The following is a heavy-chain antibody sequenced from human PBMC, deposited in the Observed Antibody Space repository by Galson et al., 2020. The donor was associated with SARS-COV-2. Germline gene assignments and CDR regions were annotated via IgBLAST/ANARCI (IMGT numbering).Heavy chain of an antibody. Sequence: ASETLSLTCTVSGGSVSSGSYYWSWIRQPPGKGLEWIGYIYYSGSTNYNPSLKSRVTISVDTSKNQFSLKLSSVTAADTAVYYCARGGYCSGGSCYPLPRHWGQGTLVTVSS. J-gene: IGHJ1*01. V-gene: IGHV4-61*01. CDR2: IYYSGST. CDR1: GGSVSSGSYY. D-gene: IGHD2-15*01. CDR3: ARGGYCSGGSCYPLPRH.